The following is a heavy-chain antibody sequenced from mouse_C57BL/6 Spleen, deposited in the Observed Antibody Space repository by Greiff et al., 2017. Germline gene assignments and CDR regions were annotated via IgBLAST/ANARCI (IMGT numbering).Heavy chain of an antibody. Sequence: QVQLQQSGAELVKPGASVKLSCKASGYTFTEYTIHWVKQRSGQGLEWIGWFYPGSGSIKYNEKFKDKATLTADKSSSTVYMELSRLTSEDSAVXFCARHEACTVVALYWYFDVWGTGTTATGPS. D-gene: IGHD1-1*01. CDR1: GYTFTEYT. CDR2: FYPGSGSI. CDR3: ARHEACTVVALYWYFDV. J-gene: IGHJ1*03. V-gene: IGHV1-62-2*01.